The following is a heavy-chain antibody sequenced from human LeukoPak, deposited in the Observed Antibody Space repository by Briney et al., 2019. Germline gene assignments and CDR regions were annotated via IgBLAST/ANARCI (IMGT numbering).Heavy chain of an antibody. J-gene: IGHJ6*02. V-gene: IGHV1-69*04. D-gene: IGHD3-10*01. CDR1: GGTFSSYA. CDR3: ASSRSGGFGELSQYYYGMDV. CDR2: IIPILGIA. Sequence: SSVKVSCKASGGTFSSYAISWVRQAPGHGLEWMGRIIPILGIANYAQKSHGRVTITADKSTSTAYMELSSLRSEDTAVYYCASSRSGGFGELSQYYYGMDVWGQGTTVTVSS.